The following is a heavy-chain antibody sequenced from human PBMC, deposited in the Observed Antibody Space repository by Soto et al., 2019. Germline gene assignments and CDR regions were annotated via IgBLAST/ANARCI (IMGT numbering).Heavy chain of an antibody. J-gene: IGHJ4*02. V-gene: IGHV3-9*01. D-gene: IGHD6-6*01. CDR1: GFTFDDYA. CDR2: ISWNSGSI. CDR3: AKELDYSSSSWGFDY. Sequence: GGSLRLSCAASGFTFDDYAMHWVRQAPGKGLEWVSGISWNSGSIGYADSVKGRFTISRDNAKNSLYLQMNSLRAEDTALYYCAKELDYSSSSWGFDYWGQGTLVTVSS.